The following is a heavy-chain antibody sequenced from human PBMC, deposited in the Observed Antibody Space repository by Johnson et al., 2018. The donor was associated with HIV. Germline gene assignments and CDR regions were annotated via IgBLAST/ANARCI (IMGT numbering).Heavy chain of an antibody. V-gene: IGHV3-30*02. Sequence: QVKLVESGGGVVQPGGSLRLSCAASGFIFSSYGMHWVRQAPGKGLEWVAFIWYDGSRKYYPDSVKGRFTISRVNSKNMLYLQMNSLRVEDTAVYYCVKEAVRGTVTEAPDAFEIWGQGTVVTVSS. J-gene: IGHJ3*02. CDR1: GFIFSSYG. CDR3: VKEAVRGTVTEAPDAFEI. CDR2: IWYDGSRK. D-gene: IGHD4-17*01.